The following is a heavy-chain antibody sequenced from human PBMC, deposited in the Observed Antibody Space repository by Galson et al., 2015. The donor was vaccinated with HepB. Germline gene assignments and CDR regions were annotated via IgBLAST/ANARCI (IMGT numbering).Heavy chain of an antibody. J-gene: IGHJ4*02. CDR2: VSWDGGST. D-gene: IGHD4-17*01. CDR1: GFIFHDYT. V-gene: IGHV3-43*01. CDR3: ARDGAVTGGYFDH. Sequence: SLRLSCAASGFIFHDYTMHWLRQAPGKGLEWVSLVSWDGGSTYSADSVKGRFTISRDNSKNSLYLQMNSLRTEDTAFYYCARDGAVTGGYFDHWGQGTLVTVSS.